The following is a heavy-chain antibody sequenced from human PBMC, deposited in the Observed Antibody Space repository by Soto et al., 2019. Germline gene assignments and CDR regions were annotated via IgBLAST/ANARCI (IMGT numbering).Heavy chain of an antibody. J-gene: IGHJ5*02. CDR2: IYHSGNT. Sequence: PSETLSLTCTVSGGSISSDYYSWSWIRQPPGKGLEWIGYIYHSGNTFYSPSLSSRVTFSVDMSKNQVSLKLRSVTAADTAVYYCARHTALVGDFFHPSGQGVLVTVSS. V-gene: IGHV4-30-2*01. D-gene: IGHD5-18*01. CDR1: GGSISSDYYS. CDR3: ARHTALVGDFFHP.